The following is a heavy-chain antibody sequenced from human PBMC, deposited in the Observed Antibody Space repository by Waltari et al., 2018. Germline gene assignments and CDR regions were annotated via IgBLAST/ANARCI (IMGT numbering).Heavy chain of an antibody. D-gene: IGHD6-13*01. J-gene: IGHJ4*02. V-gene: IGHV4-34*01. CDR2: INHSGST. CDR1: GGSFSGYY. CDR3: ARETAAAAHN. Sequence: QVQLQQWGAGLLKPSETLSLTCAVYGGSFSGYYWSWIRQPPGKGLEWIGEINHSGSTNYNPSLKSRVTISVDTSKNQFSLKLSSVTAADTAVYYCARETAAAAHNWGQGTLVTVSS.